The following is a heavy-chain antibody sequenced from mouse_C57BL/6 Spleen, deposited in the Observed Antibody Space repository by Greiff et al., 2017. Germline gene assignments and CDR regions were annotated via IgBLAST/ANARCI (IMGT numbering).Heavy chain of an antibody. CDR3: ARSHYYGSIYWYFDV. Sequence: ESGPGILQPSQTLSLTCSFSGFSLSTFGMGVGWIRQPSGKGLEWLAHIWWDDVKYYNPALKSRLTISKDTSKNQVFLKIANVDTADTATYYCARSHYYGSIYWYFDVWGTGTTVTVSS. CDR1: GFSLSTFGMG. D-gene: IGHD1-1*01. V-gene: IGHV8-8*01. CDR2: IWWDDVK. J-gene: IGHJ1*03.